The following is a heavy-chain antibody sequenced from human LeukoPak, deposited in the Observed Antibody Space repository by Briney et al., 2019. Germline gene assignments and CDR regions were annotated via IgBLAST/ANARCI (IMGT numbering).Heavy chain of an antibody. J-gene: IGHJ4*02. D-gene: IGHD2-2*01. CDR2: IRYDGSNK. CDR3: AKAGVVVPGAYFDY. CDR1: GFTFSLYG. Sequence: PGGSLRLSCAASGFTFSLYGMHWIRQAPGKGLEWVAFIRYDGSNKYYADSVKGRLTISRDNSKNTLYLQMNSLRAEDTVVYYCAKAGVVVPGAYFDYWGQGTLVTVSS. V-gene: IGHV3-30*02.